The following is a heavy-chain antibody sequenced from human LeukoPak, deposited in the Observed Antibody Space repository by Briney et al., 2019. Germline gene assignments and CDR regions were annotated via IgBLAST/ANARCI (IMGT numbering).Heavy chain of an antibody. CDR1: GVTISNCWYY. CDR2: KYYSGST. V-gene: IGHV4-39*01. J-gene: IGHJ4*02. CDR3: ARHSYCSGGSCYRRPPFDY. Sequence: PSGTLRLTCTATGVTISNCWYYWGWLGPPPGKGLEWNGNKYYSGSTYYNPSLKSRVTISVDTSKNQFSLKLSSVTAADTAVYYCARHSYCSGGSCYRRPPFDYWGQGTLVTVSS. D-gene: IGHD2-15*01.